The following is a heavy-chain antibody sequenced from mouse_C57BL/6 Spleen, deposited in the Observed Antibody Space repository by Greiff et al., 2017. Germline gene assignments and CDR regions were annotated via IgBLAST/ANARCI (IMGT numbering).Heavy chain of an antibody. CDR1: GYSITSGYF. Sequence: EVQLVESGPGLVKPSQSLSLTCSVTGYSITSGYFWNWIRQFPGNKLEWMGFISYDGSNNYNPTLQNRISITRDTSKNQLFLKLNSVTTEDTATYYCARGDYWGQGTTLTVSS. J-gene: IGHJ2*01. V-gene: IGHV3-6*01. CDR3: ARGDY. CDR2: ISYDGSN.